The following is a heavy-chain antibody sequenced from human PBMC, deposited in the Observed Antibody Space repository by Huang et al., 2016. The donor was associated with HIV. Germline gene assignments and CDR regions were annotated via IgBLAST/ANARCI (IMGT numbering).Heavy chain of an antibody. V-gene: IGHV1-18*01. J-gene: IGHJ4*02. Sequence: QIQLVQSGPEVKKPGASVKVSCKASGYTFSIYGIRGVRQAPGQGPEWMGWVSAYSGYTNYSQKFQGRVTMTADTAASTAYMDLRSLTSDDTAVYYCARVPSDHFSDYWGQGTLVTVSS. CDR3: ARVPSDHFSDY. CDR1: GYTFSIYG. CDR2: VSAYSGYT.